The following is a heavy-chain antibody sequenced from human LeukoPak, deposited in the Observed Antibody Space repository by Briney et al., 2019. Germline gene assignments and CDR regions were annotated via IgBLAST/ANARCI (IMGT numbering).Heavy chain of an antibody. CDR3: AKQMVEHQQDYYMDV. J-gene: IGHJ6*03. CDR2: IWSDGSNQ. D-gene: IGHD2-15*01. V-gene: IGHV3-30*02. CDR1: GFTFSHYG. Sequence: GGSLRLSCAASGFTFSHYGMHWVRQAPGKGLEWVAVIWSDGSNQYYADSVKGRFTISRDNFKNTVSLQMNSLRAEDTALYYCAKQMVEHQQDYYMDVWGKGTSVTVSS.